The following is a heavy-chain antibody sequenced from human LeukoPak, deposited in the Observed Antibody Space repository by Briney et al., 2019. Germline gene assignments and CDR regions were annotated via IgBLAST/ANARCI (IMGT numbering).Heavy chain of an antibody. CDR1: GGSISSGSYY. J-gene: IGHJ4*02. CDR3: AREGGGLRSKTTFDY. D-gene: IGHD1/OR15-1a*01. Sequence: PSQTLSLTCTVSGGSISSGSYYWSWIRQPAGRGLEWIGRICTSGSTNYNPSLKSRVTISVDTSKNQFSLRLSSVTAADTAVYYCAREGGGLRSKTTFDYWGQGTLVTVSS. V-gene: IGHV4-61*02. CDR2: ICTSGST.